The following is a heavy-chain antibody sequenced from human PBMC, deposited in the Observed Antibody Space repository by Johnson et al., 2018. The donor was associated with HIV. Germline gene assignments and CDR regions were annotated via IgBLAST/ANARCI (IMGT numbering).Heavy chain of an antibody. CDR1: GFTFSSYG. V-gene: IGHV3-7*01. CDR3: ARPHSGQYQYAFDI. J-gene: IGHJ3*02. D-gene: IGHD5-12*01. Sequence: VQLVESGGGVVQPVRSLRLSCAASGFTFSSYGMHWVRQAPGKGLEWVANIKQEGSEKYYVDSVTGRFTISRDNAKNSLYLHMNSLRAEDTALYHCARPHSGQYQYAFDIWGQGTKVTVSS. CDR2: IKQEGSEK.